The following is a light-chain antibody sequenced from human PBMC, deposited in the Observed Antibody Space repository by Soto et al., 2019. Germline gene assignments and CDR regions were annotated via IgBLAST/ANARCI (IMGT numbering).Light chain of an antibody. Sequence: DIQLTQSPSFLSASVGDRVTITCRASQGISSYLAWYQQKPGKAPKLLIYAASTLQSGVPSRFSGSGSGTEFTLTISSLQPEDVASYYCQQLNSFPLTFGPGTKVYIK. CDR2: AAS. CDR3: QQLNSFPLT. V-gene: IGKV1-9*01. CDR1: QGISSY. J-gene: IGKJ3*01.